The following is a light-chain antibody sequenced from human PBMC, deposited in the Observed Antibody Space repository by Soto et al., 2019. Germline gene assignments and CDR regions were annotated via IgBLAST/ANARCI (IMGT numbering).Light chain of an antibody. CDR1: QSVSSSY. Sequence: EIVFTQSPGTLSLSPGERATLSCRASQSVSSSYLAWYQQKPGQAPRLLIYGASSRATGIPNRFSCSGSGTDITLTISRLEPADFSVYYCHQYGSFFGGGTKVDIK. CDR2: GAS. J-gene: IGKJ4*01. V-gene: IGKV3-20*01. CDR3: HQYGSF.